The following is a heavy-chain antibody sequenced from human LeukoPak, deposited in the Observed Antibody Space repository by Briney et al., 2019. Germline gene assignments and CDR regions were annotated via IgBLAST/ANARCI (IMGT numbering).Heavy chain of an antibody. Sequence: ASVKVSCKASGDTFTNYYIHWVRQAPGQVLEWMGIIDPSGGSTRYAQRFPGRVTMTSDTSTSTVYMELSSLRSDDTAVYYCASVNINCGGDCYKFDSWGQGTLVTVSS. CDR1: GDTFTNYY. V-gene: IGHV1-46*01. CDR2: IDPSGGST. J-gene: IGHJ4*02. D-gene: IGHD2-21*02. CDR3: ASVNINCGGDCYKFDS.